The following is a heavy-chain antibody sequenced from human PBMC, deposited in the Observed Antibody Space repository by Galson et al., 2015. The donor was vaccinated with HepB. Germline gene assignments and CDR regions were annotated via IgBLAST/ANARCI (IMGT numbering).Heavy chain of an antibody. Sequence: SVKVSCKASGCTFTSYGISWVGQAPGRGLEWMRWISAYNGNTNYAQKLQGRVTMTTDTSTSTAYMELRSLSSDDTAVYYCARYSNYFYYGMDVWAKGQRSPSP. CDR3: ARYSNYFYYGMDV. CDR1: GCTFTSYG. D-gene: IGHD4-11*01. CDR2: ISAYNGNT. J-gene: IGHJ6*02. V-gene: IGHV1-18*04.